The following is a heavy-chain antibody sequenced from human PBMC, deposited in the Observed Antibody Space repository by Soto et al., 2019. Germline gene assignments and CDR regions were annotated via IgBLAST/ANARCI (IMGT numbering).Heavy chain of an antibody. D-gene: IGHD3-3*01. Sequence: PSETLSLTCAVSGGSISSGGYSWSWIRQPPGKGLEWIGYIYHSGSTYYNPSLKSRVTISVDRSKNQFSLKLSSVTAADTAVYYFARARVGVGWWSGYPDYSGERTLVTVSA. CDR3: ARARVGVGWWSGYPDY. CDR2: IYHSGST. CDR1: GGSISSGGYS. V-gene: IGHV4-30-2*01. J-gene: IGHJ4*02.